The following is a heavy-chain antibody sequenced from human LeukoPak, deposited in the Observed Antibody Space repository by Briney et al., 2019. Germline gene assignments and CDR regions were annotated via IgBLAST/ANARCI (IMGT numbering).Heavy chain of an antibody. CDR1: GFPFSTFW. V-gene: IGHV3-74*03. J-gene: IGHJ5*02. D-gene: IGHD6-19*01. CDR3: ARERTSGWDAFDL. Sequence: GGSLRLSCAASGFPFSTFWMHWVRQAPGKGLVWVSRLNSVGSSTTYADSVKGRFTISRDNAKNTMYLQMNSLRAEDTAVYYCARERTSGWDAFDLWGQGTLVTVSS. CDR2: LNSVGSST.